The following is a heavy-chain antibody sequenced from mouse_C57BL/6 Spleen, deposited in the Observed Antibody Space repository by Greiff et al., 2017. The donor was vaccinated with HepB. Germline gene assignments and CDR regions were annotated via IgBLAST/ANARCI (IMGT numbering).Heavy chain of an antibody. D-gene: IGHD2-1*01. CDR3: ARGNYEAMDY. Sequence: QVQLQQPGAELVRPGSSVKLSCKASGYTFTSYWMHWVKQRPIQGLEWIGTIDPSDSETHYNQKFKDKATLTVDKSSSTAYMQLSSLTSEDSAVYYCARGNYEAMDYWGQGTSVTVSS. CDR2: IDPSDSET. CDR1: GYTFTSYW. J-gene: IGHJ4*01. V-gene: IGHV1-52*01.